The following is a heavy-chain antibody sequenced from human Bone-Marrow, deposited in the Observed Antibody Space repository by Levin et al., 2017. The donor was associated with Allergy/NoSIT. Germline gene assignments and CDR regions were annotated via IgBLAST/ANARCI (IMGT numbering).Heavy chain of an antibody. CDR3: ARPDCSGTSCYYFFDS. V-gene: IGHV3-48*02. D-gene: IGHD2-2*01. CDR2: ISRSSSTI. Sequence: PGGSLRLSCAASGFTFSRYCMNWVRQAPGRGLEWVSYISRSSSTIPYADSVKGRFTISRDNAKNSLYLQMNSLRDEDTAVYCCARPDCSGTSCYYFFDSWGQGTLVTVSS. CDR1: GFTFSRYC. J-gene: IGHJ4*02.